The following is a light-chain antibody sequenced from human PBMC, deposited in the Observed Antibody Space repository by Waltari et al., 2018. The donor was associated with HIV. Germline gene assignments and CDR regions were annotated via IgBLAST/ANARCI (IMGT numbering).Light chain of an antibody. J-gene: IGLJ3*02. CDR2: TDN. CDR3: SAWDDSLNGLWV. Sequence: QSVLTQPPSVSGTPGQRVTISCSGASSNIGRNTVNWFQLLPGTAPKLLIYTDNLRPSGVPYRFSCSNSGTSASLAISGLQSEDEADYFCSAWDDSLNGLWVFGAGTKLTVL. V-gene: IGLV1-44*01. CDR1: SSNIGRNT.